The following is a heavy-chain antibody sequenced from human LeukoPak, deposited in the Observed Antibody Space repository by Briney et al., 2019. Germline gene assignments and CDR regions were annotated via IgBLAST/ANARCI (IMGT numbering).Heavy chain of an antibody. CDR3: ARKLGYCSGGSCYLCDY. J-gene: IGHJ4*02. CDR2: INPNSGGT. Sequence: ASVKVSCKASGYTFTGYYMHWVRQAPGQGLEWMGWINPNSGGTNYAQKLQGRVTMTTDTSTSTAYMELRSLRSDDTAVYYCARKLGYCSGGSCYLCDYWGQGALVTVSS. CDR1: GYTFTGYY. V-gene: IGHV1-2*02. D-gene: IGHD2-15*01.